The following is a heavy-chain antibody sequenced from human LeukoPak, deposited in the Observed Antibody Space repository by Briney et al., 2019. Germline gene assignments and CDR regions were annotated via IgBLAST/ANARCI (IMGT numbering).Heavy chain of an antibody. CDR1: RFTFSSYW. V-gene: IGHV3-7*01. CDR3: ARDAPPYCSGGSCYSRY. CDR2: IKQDGSEK. D-gene: IGHD2-15*01. Sequence: GGSLRLSCAASRFTFSSYWMSWVRQAPGKGLEWVANIKQDGSEKYYVDFMKGRFTISRDNAKNSLYLQMNRLRAEDTAVYYCARDAPPYCSGGSCYSRYWGQGALVTVSS. J-gene: IGHJ4*02.